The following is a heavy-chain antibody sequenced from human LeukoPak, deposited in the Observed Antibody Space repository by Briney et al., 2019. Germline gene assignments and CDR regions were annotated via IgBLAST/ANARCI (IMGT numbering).Heavy chain of an antibody. V-gene: IGHV4-59*01. CDR2: FHNSGTS. J-gene: IGHJ4*02. CDR3: TRGAGWLIDY. CDR1: DDSISDYC. Sequence: PSETLSLTCTVSDDSISDYCRGWIRQPAGKGLEWIGYFHNSGTSTYNPSLKSRVTISADTSKNQFSLKLNSLTTADTAVYYCTRGAGWLIDYWGQGIPVTVSS. D-gene: IGHD3-16*01.